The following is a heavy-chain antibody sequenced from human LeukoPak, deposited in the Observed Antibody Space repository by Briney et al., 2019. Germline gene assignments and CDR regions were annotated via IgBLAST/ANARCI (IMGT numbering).Heavy chain of an antibody. J-gene: IGHJ4*02. D-gene: IGHD6-13*01. V-gene: IGHV3-23*01. CDR3: AKDFDSSKWFYTH. CDR2: ISSSGDTK. Sequence: GGSLRLSCAASGFTFNTNPMSWVRQAPGTGLEWVSGISSSGDTKDYADSVKGRFTISRDNAKNTLFLQMNTLRAEDTAVYYCAKDFDSSKWFYTHWGQGTLVTVSS. CDR1: GFTFNTNP.